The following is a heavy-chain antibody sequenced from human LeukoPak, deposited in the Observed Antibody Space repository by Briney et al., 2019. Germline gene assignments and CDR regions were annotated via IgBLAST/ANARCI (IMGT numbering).Heavy chain of an antibody. D-gene: IGHD1-14*01. Sequence: GGSLRLSCAASGFSFNNAWMSWVRQAPGKGLEWVGRIKSKTDGGTTDYAAPVKGRFTISRDDSKNSLYLEMNSLKTEDTAVYYCARDPSLNLWGKGTTVTVSS. V-gene: IGHV3-15*01. CDR3: ARDPSLNL. J-gene: IGHJ6*04. CDR2: IKSKTDGGTT. CDR1: GFSFNNAW.